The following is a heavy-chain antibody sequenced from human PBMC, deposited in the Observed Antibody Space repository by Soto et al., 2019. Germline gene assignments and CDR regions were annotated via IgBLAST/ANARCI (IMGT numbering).Heavy chain of an antibody. Sequence: SETLSLTCTVSGGSISSSSYYWGWIRQPPGKGLEWIGSIYYSGSTYYNQSLKSRVTISVDTPKNQFSLKLSSVTAADTAVYYCASPLFGESYYYGMDVWGQGTTVTVSS. J-gene: IGHJ6*02. CDR3: ASPLFGESYYYGMDV. V-gene: IGHV4-39*01. CDR1: GGSISSSSYY. CDR2: IYYSGST. D-gene: IGHD3-10*01.